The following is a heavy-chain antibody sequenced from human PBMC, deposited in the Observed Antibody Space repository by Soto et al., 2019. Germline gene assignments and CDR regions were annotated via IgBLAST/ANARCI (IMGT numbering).Heavy chain of an antibody. CDR1: GFTVSSNY. CDR3: ARERSDYDILTGQHLYYFDY. D-gene: IGHD3-9*01. CDR2: IYSGGST. V-gene: IGHV3-66*01. Sequence: HPGGSLRLSCAASGFTVSSNYMSWVRQAPGKGLEWVSVIYSGGSTYYADSVKGRFTISRDNSKNTLYLQMNSLRAEDTAVYYCARERSDYDILTGQHLYYFDYWGQGTLVTVSS. J-gene: IGHJ4*02.